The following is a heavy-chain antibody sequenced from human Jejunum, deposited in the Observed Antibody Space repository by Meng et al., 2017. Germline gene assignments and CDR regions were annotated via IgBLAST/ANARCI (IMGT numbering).Heavy chain of an antibody. D-gene: IGHD1-26*01. CDR3: AREWSGSYRHFDY. CDR1: GGSISTSDW. Sequence: QVRRQESGPGMLKPSGTLSLTCDVSGGSISTSDWWSWVRQPPGKGLEWIGEIHHSGSTNYNPSLKSRVTISVDKSKNQFSLKLNSVTAADTAVYYCAREWSGSYRHFDYWGQGTLVTVSS. J-gene: IGHJ4*02. V-gene: IGHV4-4*02. CDR2: IHHSGST.